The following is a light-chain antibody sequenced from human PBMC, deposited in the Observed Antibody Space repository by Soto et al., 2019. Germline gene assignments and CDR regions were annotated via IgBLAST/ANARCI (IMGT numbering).Light chain of an antibody. CDR3: QQYNNWPYT. CDR2: VAS. V-gene: IGKV3-15*01. Sequence: EIVMPQSPATLSVSPGARATLSCRASQSVSSNLAWYQKKPGQAPRLLIYVASTRATGIPPRFSGSGSGTEFSLIISSLQSEDFAVYYCQQYNNWPYTFGQGTKLEIK. CDR1: QSVSSN. J-gene: IGKJ2*01.